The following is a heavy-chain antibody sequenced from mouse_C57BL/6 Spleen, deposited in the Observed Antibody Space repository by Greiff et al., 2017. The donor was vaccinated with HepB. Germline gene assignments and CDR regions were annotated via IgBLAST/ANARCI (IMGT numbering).Heavy chain of an antibody. J-gene: IGHJ1*03. Sequence: EVQLQQSGPELVKPGASVKIPCKASGYTFTDYNMDWVKQSHGKSLEWIGDINPNNGGTIYNQKFKGKATLTVDKSSSTAYMELSSLTSEDTAVYYCARSLYDYDPYWYFDVGGTGTTENVSS. CDR2: INPNNGGT. D-gene: IGHD2-4*01. V-gene: IGHV1-18*01. CDR1: GYTFTDYN. CDR3: ARSLYDYDPYWYFDV.